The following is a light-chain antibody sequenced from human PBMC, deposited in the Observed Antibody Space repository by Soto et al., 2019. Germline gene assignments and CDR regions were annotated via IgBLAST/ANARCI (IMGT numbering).Light chain of an antibody. Sequence: QSALTQPASVSGSPGQSITISCTGTSSDVGAYNYVSWYQQHPGKAPKLMIYDVTNRPSGVSNRFSGSKSGNTASLTISGLQAEDEVDYYCSSYTSSSTLRGVFGTGTKVTVL. CDR3: SSYTSSSTLRGV. CDR1: SSDVGAYNY. V-gene: IGLV2-14*01. J-gene: IGLJ1*01. CDR2: DVT.